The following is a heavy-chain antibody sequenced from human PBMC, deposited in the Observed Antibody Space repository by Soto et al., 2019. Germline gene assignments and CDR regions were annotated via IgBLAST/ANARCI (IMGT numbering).Heavy chain of an antibody. CDR2: IIPIFGTA. J-gene: IGHJ6*02. CDR1: GGTFSSYA. V-gene: IGHV1-69*13. CDR3: GESRRGDYYYYGMDV. D-gene: IGHD3-10*01. Sequence: ASVKVSCKASGGTFSSYAISWVRQAPGQGLEWMGGIIPIFGTANYAQKFQGRVTITADESTSTAYMELSSLRSEDTAVYYCGESRRGDYYYYGMDVWGQGTTVTVSS.